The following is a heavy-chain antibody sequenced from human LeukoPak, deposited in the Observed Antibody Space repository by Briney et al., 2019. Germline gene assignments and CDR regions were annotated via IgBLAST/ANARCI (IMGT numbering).Heavy chain of an antibody. J-gene: IGHJ4*02. Sequence: SETLSLTCTVSGGSIRSSSYYWGWIRQPPGKGLEWIGSIYYSGSTYYNASLKSRGTISVDTSKNQFSLKLNSVTAADTAVYFCARQVVAVAGTGYFDYWGQGTPVTVSS. CDR1: GGSIRSSSYY. D-gene: IGHD6-19*01. V-gene: IGHV4-39*01. CDR3: ARQVVAVAGTGYFDY. CDR2: IYYSGST.